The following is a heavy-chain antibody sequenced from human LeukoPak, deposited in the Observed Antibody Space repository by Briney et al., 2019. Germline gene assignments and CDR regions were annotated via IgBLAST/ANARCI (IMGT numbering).Heavy chain of an antibody. J-gene: IGHJ3*02. V-gene: IGHV4-30-2*01. CDR3: ARGGTAFDI. CDR1: GGSISSGHSS. Sequence: SETLSLTCAVSGGSISSGHSSWNWFRQPAGKGLEWIGYIYHSGSTYYNPSLKSRVAISVDKSKNQFSLKLRSVTAADTALYYCARGGTAFDIWGQGTMVIVAS. D-gene: IGHD1-26*01. CDR2: IYHSGST.